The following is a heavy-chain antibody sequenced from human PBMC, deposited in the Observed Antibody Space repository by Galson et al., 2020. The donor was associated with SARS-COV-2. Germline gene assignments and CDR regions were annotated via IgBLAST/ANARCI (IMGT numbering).Heavy chain of an antibody. CDR2: ISWNSGSI. Sequence: GGSLRLSCAASGFTFDDYAMHWVRQAPGKGLEWVSGISWNSGSIGYADSVKGRFTISRDNAKNSLYLQMNSLRAEDTALYYCAKATVAYYYYYYGMDVWGQGTTVTVSS. J-gene: IGHJ6*02. CDR1: GFTFDDYA. V-gene: IGHV3-9*01. D-gene: IGHD6-19*01. CDR3: AKATVAYYYYYYGMDV.